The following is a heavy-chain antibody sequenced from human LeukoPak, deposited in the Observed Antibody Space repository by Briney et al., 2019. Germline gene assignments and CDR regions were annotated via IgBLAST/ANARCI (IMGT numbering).Heavy chain of an antibody. D-gene: IGHD3-10*01. CDR2: IYHSGST. J-gene: IGHJ2*01. V-gene: IGHV4-38-2*02. CDR3: ARDRGVWYFDL. Sequence: TASETLSLTCAVSGYSVSSGYYWGWIRQPPGKGLEWIGSIYHSGSTYFNPSLKSRVTISVDTSKNQFSLKLCSVTAADTAVYYCARDRGVWYFDLWGRGTLVIVSS. CDR1: GYSVSSGYY.